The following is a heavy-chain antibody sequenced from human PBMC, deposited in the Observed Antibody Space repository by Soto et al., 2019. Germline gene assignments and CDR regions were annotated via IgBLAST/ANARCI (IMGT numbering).Heavy chain of an antibody. V-gene: IGHV3-23*01. CDR1: GFTFSNYA. Sequence: EVQLLESAGGLEQPGGSLRLSCAASGFTFSNYAMSWVRQAPGKGLEWVSTFTRSGNTYYADSVKGRFTISRDNSKNTLYLQMDSLRAEGTAVYYCAREFAPGSPNYDYWGLGTLVTVSS. CDR3: AREFAPGSPNYDY. J-gene: IGHJ4*02. D-gene: IGHD3-10*01. CDR2: FTRSGNT.